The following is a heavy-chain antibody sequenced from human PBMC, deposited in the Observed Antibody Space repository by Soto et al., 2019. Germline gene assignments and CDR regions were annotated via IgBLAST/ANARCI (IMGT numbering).Heavy chain of an antibody. CDR3: AREGYCNSTTCYIEKLFHPSPIDV. D-gene: IGHD2-2*01. CDR2: LSGYSGHT. CDR1: GYTFINHG. V-gene: IGHV1-18*01. Sequence: AASVKLSRKASGYTFINHGLSCVRRAPGQGREGMGCLSGYSGHTKCAQNTRGRVNMTRHTSTSSAYRELRSVRSEDTGVYYCAREGYCNSTTCYIEKLFHPSPIDVWGQGTTVTVSS. J-gene: IGHJ6*02.